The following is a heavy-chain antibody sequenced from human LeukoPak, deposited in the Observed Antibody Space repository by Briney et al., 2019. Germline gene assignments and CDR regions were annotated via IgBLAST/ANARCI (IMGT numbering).Heavy chain of an antibody. D-gene: IGHD1-26*01. Sequence: SETLSLTCTVSGGSISSYYWSWIRQPAGKGLEWIGRIYTSGSTHYNPSLKSRVTISVDTSKTQFSLKLSSVTAADTAVYYCARDGDSGSYIDYWGQGTLVTVSS. CDR3: ARDGDSGSYIDY. V-gene: IGHV4-4*07. CDR1: GGSISSYY. J-gene: IGHJ4*02. CDR2: IYTSGST.